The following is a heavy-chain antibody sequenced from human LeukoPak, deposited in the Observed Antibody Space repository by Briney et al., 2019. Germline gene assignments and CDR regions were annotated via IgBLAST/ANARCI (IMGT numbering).Heavy chain of an antibody. V-gene: IGHV3-33*01. CDR1: GFTFSSYG. J-gene: IGHJ6*03. CDR3: ERGRQDVNMIVVCMAGVSYYLDV. Sequence: PGGSLRLSCAASGFTFSSYGMHWVRQAPGKGLEWVAVIWYDGSNKYCADSVKGRFTISRDNSKNTLYLQMNSLRAEDTAVYYCERGRQDVNMIVVCMAGVSYYLDVWGKGTTVTVS. D-gene: IGHD3-22*01. CDR2: IWYDGSNK.